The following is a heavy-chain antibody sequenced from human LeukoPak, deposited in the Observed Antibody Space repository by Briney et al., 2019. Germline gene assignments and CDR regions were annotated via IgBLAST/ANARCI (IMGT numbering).Heavy chain of an antibody. CDR1: GFTVSSNY. CDR2: IYSGGNT. Sequence: PGGSLRLSCATSGFTVSSNYLNWVRQAPGKGLEWVSSIYSGGNTYYADSVKGRFTISRDNSKNTLYLQMNSLRAEDTGLYYCARHRRYCSGDNCYSGQAYWARETLVIVSS. V-gene: IGHV3-66*04. D-gene: IGHD2-15*01. J-gene: IGHJ4*02. CDR3: ARHRRYCSGDNCYSGQAY.